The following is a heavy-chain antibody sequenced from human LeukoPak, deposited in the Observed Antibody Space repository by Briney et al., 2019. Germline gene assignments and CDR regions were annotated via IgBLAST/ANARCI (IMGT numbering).Heavy chain of an antibody. CDR2: IYHSGST. Sequence: SGTLSFTCAVSGGSISSSNWWSWVRQPPGQGLEWIGEIYHSGSTNYNPSLKSRVTISVDKSKSQFSLKLSSVTAADTAVYYCARYCSGGSCYPHFDYWGQGTLVTVSS. D-gene: IGHD2-15*01. CDR1: GGSISSSNW. J-gene: IGHJ4*02. V-gene: IGHV4-4*02. CDR3: ARYCSGGSCYPHFDY.